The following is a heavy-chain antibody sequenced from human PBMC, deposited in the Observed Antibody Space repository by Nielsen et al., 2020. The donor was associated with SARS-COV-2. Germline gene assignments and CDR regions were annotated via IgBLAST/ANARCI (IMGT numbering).Heavy chain of an antibody. CDR1: GFDFSKFG. CDR2: VSGSGAGT. CDR3: ARNKGYGGTSGSRYAMDV. J-gene: IGHJ6*02. Sequence: GGSLRLSCAVSGFDFSKFGMTWVRQAPGKGLEWVSGVSGSGAGTFYLDSVKGRFTVSRDNSKNTLYLQLNSLRAEDTATYYCARNKGYGGTSGSRYAMDVWGQGTTVTVSS. V-gene: IGHV3-23*01. D-gene: IGHD5-12*01.